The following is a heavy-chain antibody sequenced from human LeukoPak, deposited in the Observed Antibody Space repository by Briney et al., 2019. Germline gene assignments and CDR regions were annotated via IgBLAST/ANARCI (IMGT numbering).Heavy chain of an antibody. V-gene: IGHV3-33*01. CDR1: GFAFSSYG. Sequence: GGSLRLSCAASGFAFSSYGMHWVRQAPGKGLEWVAVIWYDGSNKFYADSVKGRFIISRDNSKNTLFLQMNSLRAEDTAVYYCAREIFNGFDIWGQGTMVTVSS. CDR2: IWYDGSNK. J-gene: IGHJ3*02. CDR3: AREIFNGFDI.